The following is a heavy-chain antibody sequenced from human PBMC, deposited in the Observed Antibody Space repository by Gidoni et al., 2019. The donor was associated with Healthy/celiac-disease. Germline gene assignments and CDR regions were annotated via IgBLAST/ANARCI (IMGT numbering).Heavy chain of an antibody. CDR3: ARGPEGSGSSRTYYFDY. J-gene: IGHJ4*02. Sequence: QVQLQQWGAGLLKPSETLSLTCAVYGGSFSGYYWSWIRQPPGKGLEWIGEINHSGSTNYNPSLKSRVTISVDTSKNQFSLKLSSVTAADTAVYYCARGPEGSGSSRTYYFDYWGQGTLVTVSS. CDR2: INHSGST. D-gene: IGHD3-10*01. V-gene: IGHV4-34*01. CDR1: GGSFSGYY.